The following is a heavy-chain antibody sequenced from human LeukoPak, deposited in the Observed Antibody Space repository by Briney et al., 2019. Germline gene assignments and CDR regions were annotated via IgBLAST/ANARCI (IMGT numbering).Heavy chain of an antibody. CDR2: IYYSGST. CDR3: ARGAEDRNTYYYYIDV. Sequence: PSETLSLTCTVSGGSISSSSYYWGWIRQPPGKGLEWIGSIYYSGSTYYNPSLKSRVTISVDTSKNQFSLKLSSVTAADTAIYYCARGAEDRNTYYYYIDVWGKGTTVTVSS. D-gene: IGHD6-19*01. CDR1: GGSISSSSYY. J-gene: IGHJ6*03. V-gene: IGHV4-39*07.